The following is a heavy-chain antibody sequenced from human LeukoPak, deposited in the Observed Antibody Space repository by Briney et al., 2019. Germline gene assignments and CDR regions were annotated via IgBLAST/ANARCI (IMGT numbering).Heavy chain of an antibody. Sequence: GSLRLSCAASGFTFSSYGMHWVRQAPGKGLEWVAVISYDGSNKYYADSVKGRFTISRDNAKNSLYLQMNSLRAEDTAVYYCARGYNWTPDIWGQGTMVTVSS. CDR3: ARGYNWTPDI. CDR1: GFTFSSYG. V-gene: IGHV3-30*03. J-gene: IGHJ3*02. D-gene: IGHD1-20*01. CDR2: ISYDGSNK.